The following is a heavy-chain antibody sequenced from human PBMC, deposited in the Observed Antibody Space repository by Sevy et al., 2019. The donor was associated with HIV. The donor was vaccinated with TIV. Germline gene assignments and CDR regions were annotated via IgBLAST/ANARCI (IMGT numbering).Heavy chain of an antibody. J-gene: IGHJ6*02. V-gene: IGHV3-21*01. D-gene: IGHD3-3*01. CDR2: ISSSSSYI. CDR1: GFTFSSYS. Sequence: GGSLRLSCAASGFTFSSYSMNWVRQAPGKGLEWVSSISSSSSYIYYADSVKGRFTISRDNAKNSLYLQMNSLRAEDTAVYYCAGNSITIFGVVITSEDYYYYYYGMDVWGQGTTVTVSS. CDR3: AGNSITIFGVVITSEDYYYYYYGMDV.